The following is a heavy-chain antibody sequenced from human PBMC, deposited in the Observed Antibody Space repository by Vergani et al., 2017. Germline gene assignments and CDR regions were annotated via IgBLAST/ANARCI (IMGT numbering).Heavy chain of an antibody. CDR2: IIPIFGTA. Sequence: QVQLVQSGAEVKKPGSSVKVSCKASGGTFSSYAISWVRQAPGQGLEWMGGIIPIFGTATYAKKIQGRVTITTDESTGTSYMELSSLRSEDTAVYYCARDKAVAGSVMMGSWGQGTLVTVSS. CDR3: ARDKAVAGSVMMGS. D-gene: IGHD6-19*01. J-gene: IGHJ4*02. V-gene: IGHV1-69*05. CDR1: GGTFSSYA.